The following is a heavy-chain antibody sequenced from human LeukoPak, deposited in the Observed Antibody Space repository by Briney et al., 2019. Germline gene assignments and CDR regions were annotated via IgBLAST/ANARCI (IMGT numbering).Heavy chain of an antibody. CDR3: TRDRYYDSSGPIDY. V-gene: IGHV3-49*04. CDR1: GFTFGDYA. J-gene: IGHJ4*02. D-gene: IGHD3-22*01. CDR2: IRSKAYGGTT. Sequence: GGSLRLSCTASGFTFGDYAMSWVRQAPGKGLEWVGFIRSKAYGGTTEYAASVKGRFTISRDDSKSIAYLQMNSLKTEDTAVYYCTRDRYYDSSGPIDYWGRGTLVTVSS.